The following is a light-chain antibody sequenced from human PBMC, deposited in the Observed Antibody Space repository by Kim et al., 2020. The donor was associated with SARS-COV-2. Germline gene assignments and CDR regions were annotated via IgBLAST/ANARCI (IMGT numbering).Light chain of an antibody. V-gene: IGLV2-14*01. CDR2: DVS. CDR3: SSYTSSSTYWV. J-gene: IGLJ3*02. Sequence: LTQPASVSGSPGQSITISCTGTSSDVGGYNYVSWYQQHPGKAPKLMIYDVSRWPSGVSNRFSGSKSGNTASLTISGLQAEDEAYYYCSSYTSSSTYWVFGGGTQLTVL. CDR1: SSDVGGYNY.